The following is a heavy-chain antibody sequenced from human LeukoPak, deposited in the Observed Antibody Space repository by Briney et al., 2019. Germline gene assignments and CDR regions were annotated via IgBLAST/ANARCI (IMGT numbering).Heavy chain of an antibody. V-gene: IGHV1-2*02. CDR1: GYTFTGYY. CDR2: INPNSGGT. CDR3: ARVLRYFEGYYYGMDV. J-gene: IGHJ6*02. Sequence: ASVKVSFKASGYTFTGYYMHWVRQAPGQGLEWMGWINPNSGGTNYAQELQGRVTMTRDTSISTAYMELSRLRSDDTAVYYCARVLRYFEGYYYGMDVWGQGTTVTVSS. D-gene: IGHD3-9*01.